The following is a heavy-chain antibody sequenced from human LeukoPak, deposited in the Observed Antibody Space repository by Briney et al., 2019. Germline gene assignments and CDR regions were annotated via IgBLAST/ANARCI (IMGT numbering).Heavy chain of an antibody. V-gene: IGHV4-38-2*01. CDR3: ARRPSGSTAGDHRPDWYFDL. CDR2: IYHSGNT. J-gene: IGHJ2*01. Sequence: SETLSLTCVESGYSISTGYYWGWIRQPPGKGLEWIGSIYHSGNTYHSPSLKSRVTISVDTSKNQFSLNLTSVTAADTAVYYCARRPSGSTAGDHRPDWYFDLWGPGTLVTVSS. CDR1: GYSISTGYY. D-gene: IGHD7-27*01.